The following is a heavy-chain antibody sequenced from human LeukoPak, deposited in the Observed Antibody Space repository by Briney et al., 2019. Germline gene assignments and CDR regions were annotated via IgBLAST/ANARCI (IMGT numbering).Heavy chain of an antibody. D-gene: IGHD1-26*01. Sequence: GGSPRLSCAASGFSFSDYQMSWVRQAPGKGLEWISYMTASGRSTNYADSVKGRFTISRDNAKNSVVLQMNSLRAEDTAVYYCTRERRGSYYAFEFWGQGTLVSVSS. V-gene: IGHV3-11*01. CDR1: GFSFSDYQ. CDR3: TRERRGSYYAFEF. J-gene: IGHJ4*02. CDR2: MTASGRST.